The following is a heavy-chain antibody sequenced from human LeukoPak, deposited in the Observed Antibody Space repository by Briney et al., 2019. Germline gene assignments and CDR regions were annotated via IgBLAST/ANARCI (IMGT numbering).Heavy chain of an antibody. D-gene: IGHD6-13*01. Sequence: GESLKISCKGSGSRFTSYWIGWVRQMPGKGLEWMGIIYPGDSDTRYSPSFQGQVTISADKSISTAYLQWSSLKASDTAMYYCARLPRYSSSQVYYYGMDVWGKGTTVTVSS. V-gene: IGHV5-51*01. J-gene: IGHJ6*04. CDR1: GSRFTSYW. CDR3: ARLPRYSSSQVYYYGMDV. CDR2: IYPGDSDT.